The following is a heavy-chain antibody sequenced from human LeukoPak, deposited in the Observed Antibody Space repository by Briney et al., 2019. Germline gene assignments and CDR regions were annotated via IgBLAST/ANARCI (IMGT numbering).Heavy chain of an antibody. Sequence: GGSLRLSCAASRFTCNSYSMKWLAHAPGNGLEGGSSIISSSNYIYYADSVKGRFTIARDNAKNSLYLQINRLRAEDTAVYYCAAGASRYCSGGSCYHYYGIDVRGQRTTVTASS. CDR3: AAGASRYCSGGSCYHYYGIDV. CDR1: RFTCNSYS. V-gene: IGHV3-21*01. D-gene: IGHD2-15*01. CDR2: IISSSNYI. J-gene: IGHJ6*02.